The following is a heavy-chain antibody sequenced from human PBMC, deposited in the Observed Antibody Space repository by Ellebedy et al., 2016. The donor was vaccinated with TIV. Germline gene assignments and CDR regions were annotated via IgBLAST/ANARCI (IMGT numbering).Heavy chain of an antibody. V-gene: IGHV4-59*01. J-gene: IGHJ6*02. D-gene: IGHD3-10*01. CDR2: IYYSGST. CDR3: ARYSVGGSGSYYYYYYGMDV. CDR1: GGSFSGYY. Sequence: MPSETLSLTCAVYGGSFSGYYWSWIRQPPGKGLEWIGYIYYSGSTNYNPSLKSRVTISVDTSKNQFSLKLSSVTAADTAVYYCARYSVGGSGSYYYYYYGMDVWGQGTTVTVSS.